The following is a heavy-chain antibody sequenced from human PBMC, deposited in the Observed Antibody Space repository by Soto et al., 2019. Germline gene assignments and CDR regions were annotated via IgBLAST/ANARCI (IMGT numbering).Heavy chain of an antibody. V-gene: IGHV3-30*18. CDR1: GFTFRSYG. CDR2: ISYDGSNK. D-gene: IGHD2-15*01. Sequence: LRLSCAASGFTFRSYGMHWVRQAPGKGLEWVAVISYDGSNKYYADSVKGRFTISRDNSKNTLYLQMNSLRAEDTAVYYCAKSGYCSGGSCYSVDYWGQGTLVTVSS. CDR3: AKSGYCSGGSCYSVDY. J-gene: IGHJ4*02.